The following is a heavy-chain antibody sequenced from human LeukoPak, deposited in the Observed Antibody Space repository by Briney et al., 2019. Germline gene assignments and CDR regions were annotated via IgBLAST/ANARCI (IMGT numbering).Heavy chain of an antibody. V-gene: IGHV1-8*01. CDR1: GYTFTSYD. Sequence: GASVKVSCKASGYTFTSYDINWVRQATGQGLEWMGWMNPNSGNTGYAQKFQGRVTMTRDTSTSTVYMELSSLRSEDTAVYYCVRDLRENINGETRDPTMDVWGQGTTVTVSS. CDR2: MNPNSGNT. CDR3: VRDLRENINGETRDPTMDV. J-gene: IGHJ6*02. D-gene: IGHD2/OR15-2a*01.